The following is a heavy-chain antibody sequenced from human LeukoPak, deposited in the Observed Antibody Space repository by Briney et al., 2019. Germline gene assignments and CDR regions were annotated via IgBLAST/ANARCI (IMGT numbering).Heavy chain of an antibody. D-gene: IGHD3-10*01. CDR3: VRDRELGY. Sequence: PSETLSLTCSVSGGSISIYYWSWVRQPPGKGLEWIGYIYNRGSTYYNPSLKSRVTISVDTSKNQFSLKLTSVTAADTAVYYCVRDRELGYWGQGTLVTVSS. CDR1: GGSISIYY. CDR2: IYNRGST. J-gene: IGHJ4*02. V-gene: IGHV4-59*01.